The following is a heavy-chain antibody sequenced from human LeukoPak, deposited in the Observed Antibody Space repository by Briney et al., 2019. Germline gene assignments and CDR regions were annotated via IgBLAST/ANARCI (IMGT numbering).Heavy chain of an antibody. CDR2: ISTVSTYT. D-gene: IGHD6-25*01. Sequence: GGSLRLSCAPSGFTFSDYSMNWVRQAPGKGLEWVASISTVSTYTFYADSVEGRFTISRDNVRNSLYLQMSSLGAEDTAVYYCARDGSGFYLYNYMDVWGKGTTVTVSS. J-gene: IGHJ6*03. CDR1: GFTFSDYS. V-gene: IGHV3-21*01. CDR3: ARDGSGFYLYNYMDV.